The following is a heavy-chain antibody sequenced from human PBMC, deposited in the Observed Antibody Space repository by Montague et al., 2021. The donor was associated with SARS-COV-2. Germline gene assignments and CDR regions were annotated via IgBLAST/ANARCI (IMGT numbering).Heavy chain of an antibody. CDR1: GGSISSSSYY. D-gene: IGHD3-22*01. CDR3: ARGWFSPMLVVVIRGPFDY. Sequence: SETLSLTCTVSGGSISSSSYYWGWIRQPPGKGLEWIGTIYYSGSTYYNPSLKSRVTISVDTSKNQFSLKLRSVTAADTAVYYCARGWFSPMLVVVIRGPFDYWGQGALVTVSS. V-gene: IGHV4-39*07. CDR2: IYYSGST. J-gene: IGHJ4*02.